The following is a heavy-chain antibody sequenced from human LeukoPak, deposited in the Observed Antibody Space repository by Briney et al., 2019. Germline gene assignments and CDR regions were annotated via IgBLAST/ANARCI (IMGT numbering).Heavy chain of an antibody. CDR1: GFTFSTYW. J-gene: IGHJ5*02. Sequence: GGSLRLSCAASGFTFSTYWMHWVRQAPGKGLVWVSRVSADGSSTTYADSVKGQFTISRDNAKNTLYLQMNSLRAEDTAIYYCARGPISSNPGTWGQGTLVTVSS. D-gene: IGHD2-2*01. CDR2: VSADGSST. V-gene: IGHV3-74*01. CDR3: ARGPISSNPGT.